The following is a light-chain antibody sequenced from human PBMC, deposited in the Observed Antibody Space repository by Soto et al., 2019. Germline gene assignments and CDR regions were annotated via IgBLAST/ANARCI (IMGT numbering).Light chain of an antibody. CDR3: HQYIHWPPFT. CDR1: QSVSRN. V-gene: IGKV3-15*01. CDR2: GAS. Sequence: EIVMTQSPVTLSVSPGETATLSCRASQSVSRNLAWYQQKPGEAPRLLIYGASTRATGIPARFSGSGSGTTFTPPISSLQHPDFSAYSCHQYIHWPPFTFGQGTKLEIK. J-gene: IGKJ2*01.